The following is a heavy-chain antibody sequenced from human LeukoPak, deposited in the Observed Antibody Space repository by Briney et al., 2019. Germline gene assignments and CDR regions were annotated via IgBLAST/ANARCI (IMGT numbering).Heavy chain of an antibody. Sequence: GGSLRLPCAASGFTFSRYWMSWVRQAPGKGLEWVANIKQEGSEKYYVDSVKGRFTISRDNAKNSLYLQMNSLRAEDTAVYYCARDGWSPDYWGQGTLVTVSS. CDR2: IKQEGSEK. V-gene: IGHV3-7*01. CDR3: ARDGWSPDY. J-gene: IGHJ4*02. CDR1: GFTFSRYW.